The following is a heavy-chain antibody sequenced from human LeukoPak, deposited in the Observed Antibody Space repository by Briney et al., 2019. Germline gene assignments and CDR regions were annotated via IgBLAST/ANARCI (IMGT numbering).Heavy chain of an antibody. J-gene: IGHJ4*02. D-gene: IGHD2-15*01. CDR1: GFTFSSYN. CDR3: ARDEVAVAATYFDY. Sequence: GGSLRLSCAASGFTFSSYNMNWVRQAPGKGLEWVSGINWNGGSTGYADSVKGRFTISRDNAKNSLYLQMNSLRAEDTALYYCARDEVAVAATYFDYWGQGTLVTVSS. CDR2: INWNGGST. V-gene: IGHV3-20*04.